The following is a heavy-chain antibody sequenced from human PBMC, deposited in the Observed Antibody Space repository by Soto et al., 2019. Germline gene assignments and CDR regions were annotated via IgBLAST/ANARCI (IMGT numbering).Heavy chain of an antibody. Sequence: QVQLVQSGAEVKKPGASVKVSCKASGYTFTSYYMHWVRQAPGQGLEWMGIINPSGGSTSYAQKSXGXVXXTRDTSTSTVYMELSSLRSXDTXXXXXXXARPGDSWGQGTLVTVSS. CDR3: XXARPGDS. V-gene: IGHV1-46*01. J-gene: IGHJ4*02. CDR2: INPSGGST. CDR1: GYTFTSYY. D-gene: IGHD6-6*01.